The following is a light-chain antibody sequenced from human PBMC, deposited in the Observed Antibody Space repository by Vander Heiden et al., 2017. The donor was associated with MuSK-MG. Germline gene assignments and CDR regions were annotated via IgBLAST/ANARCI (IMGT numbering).Light chain of an antibody. J-gene: IGLJ2*01. CDR1: KVGDKY. Sequence: SYELTQPPSVSVSRRQTASSSCSGHKVGDKYACWYQQKPGQSAVLVIYQDSNRPSEIPERFSGSNAGNTATLTISGTQAMDEADYYCQAWDSSTGVVFGGGTKLTVL. CDR3: QAWDSSTGVV. CDR2: QDS. V-gene: IGLV3-1*01.